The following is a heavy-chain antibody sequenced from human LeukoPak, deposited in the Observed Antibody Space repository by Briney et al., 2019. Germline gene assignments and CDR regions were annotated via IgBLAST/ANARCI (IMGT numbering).Heavy chain of an antibody. CDR3: ARRVSSGWPYYYYGMDV. CDR2: IYYSGST. J-gene: IGHJ6*02. Sequence: SETLSLTCTASGGSISSYYWSWIRQPPGKGLEWIGYIYYSGSTNYNPSLKSRVTISVDTSKNQFSLKLSSVTAADTAVYYCARRVSSGWPYYYYGMDVWGQGTTVTVSS. CDR1: GGSISSYY. D-gene: IGHD6-19*01. V-gene: IGHV4-59*08.